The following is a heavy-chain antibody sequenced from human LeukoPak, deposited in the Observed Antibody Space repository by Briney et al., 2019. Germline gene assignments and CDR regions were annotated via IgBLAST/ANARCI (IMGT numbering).Heavy chain of an antibody. Sequence: GASVKVSCKAFGGSFISEAISWVRQAPGQGLEWMGGIIPIFGTANYAQKFQARVTITTDESTSTAYMEVSSLRSEDTAVYYCGKKAGDCGGGSCYSIDYWGQGTLVTVSS. CDR2: IIPIFGTA. J-gene: IGHJ4*02. V-gene: IGHV1-69*05. D-gene: IGHD2-15*01. CDR1: GGSFISEA. CDR3: GKKAGDCGGGSCYSIDY.